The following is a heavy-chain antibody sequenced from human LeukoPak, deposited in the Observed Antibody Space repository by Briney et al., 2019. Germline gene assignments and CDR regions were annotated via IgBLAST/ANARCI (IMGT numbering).Heavy chain of an antibody. Sequence: SETLSLTCTVSGGSISSYYWSWTRQPPGKGLEWIGYIYYSGSTNYNPSLKSRVTISVDTSKNQFSLRLISVTAADTAVYYCATSITGTTYAFDIWGQGTMVTVSS. CDR2: IYYSGST. V-gene: IGHV4-59*01. J-gene: IGHJ3*02. CDR3: ATSITGTTYAFDI. CDR1: GGSISSYY. D-gene: IGHD1-7*01.